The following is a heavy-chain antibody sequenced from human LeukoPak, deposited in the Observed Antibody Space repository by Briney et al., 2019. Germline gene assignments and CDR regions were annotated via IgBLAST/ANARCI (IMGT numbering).Heavy chain of an antibody. CDR3: ARGGLVRGSIDSLIAFDF. CDR2: IYYRSTWYS. CDR1: GDSVSRKSAG. V-gene: IGHV6-1*01. J-gene: IGHJ3*01. D-gene: IGHD3-10*01. Sequence: SQTPSLTCAISGDSVSRKSAGWNWIRQSPSRGLEWLGRIYYRSTWYSDFLTSRITISPDTYKNQFSLHLDSVTPEDTAVYYCARGGLVRGSIDSLIAFDFWGQGTVVTVSS.